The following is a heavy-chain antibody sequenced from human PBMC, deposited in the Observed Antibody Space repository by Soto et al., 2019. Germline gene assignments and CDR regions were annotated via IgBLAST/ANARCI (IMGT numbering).Heavy chain of an antibody. CDR3: ARDGVYYDISGSLDY. J-gene: IGHJ4*02. V-gene: IGHV1-69*16. CDR1: GEPFRRYT. CDR2: IIPIHGIA. D-gene: IGHD3-22*01. Sequence: SVKASCEASGEPFRRYTISWVRQAPGQGLERMGRIIPIHGIAKHAQKCQGRVTMTRDASTSTVYMELSSLRSEDTAVYYCARDGVYYDISGSLDYWGQGSLVTVSS.